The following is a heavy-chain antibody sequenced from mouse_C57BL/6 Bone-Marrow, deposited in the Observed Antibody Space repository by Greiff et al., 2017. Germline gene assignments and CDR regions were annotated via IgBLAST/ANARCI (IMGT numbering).Heavy chain of an antibody. CDR1: GYTFTSYT. J-gene: IGHJ4*01. CDR3: ASWHALYYAMDY. V-gene: IGHV1-4*01. CDR2: INPSSGYT. Sequence: QVQLKESGAELARPGASVKMSCKASGYTFTSYTMHWVKQRPGQGLEWIGYINPSSGYTKYNQKFKDKATLTADKSSSTAYMQLSSLTSEDSAVYYCASWHALYYAMDYWGQGTSVTVSS. D-gene: IGHD3-1*01.